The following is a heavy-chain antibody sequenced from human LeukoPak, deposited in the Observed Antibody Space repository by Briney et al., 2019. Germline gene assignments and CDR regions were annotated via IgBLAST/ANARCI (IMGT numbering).Heavy chain of an antibody. CDR1: GFTFSSYA. D-gene: IGHD3-10*01. J-gene: IGHJ4*02. CDR3: AKGLAYYGSGSAWDY. V-gene: IGHV3-23*01. CDR2: ISGSGGST. Sequence: GGSLRLSCAAPGFTFSSYAMSWVRQAPGKGLEWVSAISGSGGSTYYADSMKGRFTISTDKSKNTLYLQMNSLRAEDTDVYYCAKGLAYYGSGSAWDYWGQGTLVTVSS.